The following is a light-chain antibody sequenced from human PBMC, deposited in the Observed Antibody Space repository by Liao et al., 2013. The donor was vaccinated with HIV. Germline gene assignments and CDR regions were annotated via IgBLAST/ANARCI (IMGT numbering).Light chain of an antibody. CDR1: GIGGKN. CDR3: QVWDVSSDHWV. CDR2: YDS. Sequence: SYVLTQPPSVSVAPGKTARLTCGGNGIGGKNVHWYQQRAGQAPVVVMNYDSDRPSGIPERFSGSNSGNTATLSISRVEAGDEADYYCQVWDVSSDHWVFGGGTKLTVL. V-gene: IGLV3-21*04. J-gene: IGLJ3*02.